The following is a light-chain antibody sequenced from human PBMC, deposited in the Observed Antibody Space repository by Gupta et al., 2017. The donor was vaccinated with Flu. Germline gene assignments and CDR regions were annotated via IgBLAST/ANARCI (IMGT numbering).Light chain of an antibody. CDR3: QQDGSSPRT. V-gene: IGKV3-20*01. CDR2: GAS. CDR1: QSVSSSY. J-gene: IGKJ1*01. Sequence: PRTLSLSPGERATLSCRASQSVSSSYLAWYQQKPGQAPRLLIYGASSRATGIPDRFSGSGSGTDFTLTISRLEPEDFAVYYCQQDGSSPRTFGQGTKVEIK.